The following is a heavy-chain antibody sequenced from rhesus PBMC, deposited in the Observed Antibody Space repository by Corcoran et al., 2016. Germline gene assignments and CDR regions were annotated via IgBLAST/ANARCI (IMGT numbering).Heavy chain of an antibody. CDR3: ASSSCTGSGCYWYFYL. D-gene: IGHD2-21*01. Sequence: QVQLQESGPGLVKTSETLSLTCAVSGYSLSRNYWTWIRPTPGKGLEWIVGSYGCGDSSYLTPSLKSRLTLSVATSKDQFSLKLCSVTGAVTAVYYCASSSCTGSGCYWYFYLWGPGTPITISS. V-gene: IGHV4S14*01. J-gene: IGHJ2*01. CDR1: GYSLSRNY. CDR2: SYGCGDSS.